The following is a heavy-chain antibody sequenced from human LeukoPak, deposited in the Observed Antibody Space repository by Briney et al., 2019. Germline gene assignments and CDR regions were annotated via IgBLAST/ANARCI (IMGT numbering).Heavy chain of an antibody. Sequence: ASVKVSCKASGYTFTGCYMHWVRQAPGQGLEWMGWINPNSGGTNYAQKFQGRVTMTRDTSISTAYMELSRLRSDDTAVYYCARSYGSGSYMYYYYYYYGMDVWGQGTTVTVSS. D-gene: IGHD3-10*01. J-gene: IGHJ6*02. V-gene: IGHV1-2*02. CDR1: GYTFTGCY. CDR3: ARSYGSGSYMYYYYYYYGMDV. CDR2: INPNSGGT.